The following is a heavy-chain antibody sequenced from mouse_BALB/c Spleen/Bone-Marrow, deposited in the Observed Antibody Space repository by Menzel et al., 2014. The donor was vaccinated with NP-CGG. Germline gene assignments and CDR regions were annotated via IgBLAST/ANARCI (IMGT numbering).Heavy chain of an antibody. CDR2: ISYSANT. V-gene: IGHV3-2*02. CDR1: GYSITSDYA. J-gene: IGHJ3*01. D-gene: IGHD1-2*01. CDR3: TRGTTAGFAY. Sequence: EVKLQESGPGLVKPSQSLSLPCTVTGYSITSDYAWNWIQQFPGNKLEWMGYISYSANTNYNPSLRSRISITRDTSKNQFFLQLNSVTAEDTATYYCTRGTTAGFAYWGLGTLVTVSA.